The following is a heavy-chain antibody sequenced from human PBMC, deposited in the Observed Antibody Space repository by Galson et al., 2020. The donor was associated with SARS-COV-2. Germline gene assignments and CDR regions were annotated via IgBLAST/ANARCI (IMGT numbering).Heavy chain of an antibody. CDR2: IHYSGHT. V-gene: IGHV4-39*01. Sequence: SETLSLTCAVSGGSISSDWTYWGWIRQPPGKGLEWIASIHYSGHTYYNPSLKSRVAISVDTSKNQFSLKLTSVTAADTAVYFCAAGPVAGTGEWGQGTLVTVSS. J-gene: IGHJ4*02. CDR1: GGSISSDWTY. D-gene: IGHD6-19*01. CDR3: AAGPVAGTGE.